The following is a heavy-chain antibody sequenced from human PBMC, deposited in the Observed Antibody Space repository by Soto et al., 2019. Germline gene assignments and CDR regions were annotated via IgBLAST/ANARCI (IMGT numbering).Heavy chain of an antibody. CDR1: GYTFSDYY. D-gene: IGHD2-2*01. V-gene: IGHV1-2*02. CDR3: AKEPAAAKPEGVDF. Sequence: ASVKVSCKASGYTFSDYYIHWVRQAPGQGLEWMGWINPNSGGTKYAPKFQGGVTMTRDTSITTAYMELSRLRSGDTAVYYCAKEPAAAKPEGVDFWGQGTLVTVSS. J-gene: IGHJ4*02. CDR2: INPNSGGT.